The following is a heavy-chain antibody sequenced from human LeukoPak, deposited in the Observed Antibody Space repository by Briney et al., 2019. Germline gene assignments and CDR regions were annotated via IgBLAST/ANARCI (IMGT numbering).Heavy chain of an antibody. CDR3: ARAKGIAAAEFDY. CDR2: INWNGGST. CDR1: GFTFDDYG. Sequence: GGSLRLSCAASGFTFDDYGMSWVRQATGKGLEWVSGINWNGGSTGYADSVKGRFTISRDNAKNSLYLQMNSLRAEDTALYHCARAKGIAAAEFDYWGQGTLVTVSS. D-gene: IGHD6-13*01. V-gene: IGHV3-20*01. J-gene: IGHJ4*02.